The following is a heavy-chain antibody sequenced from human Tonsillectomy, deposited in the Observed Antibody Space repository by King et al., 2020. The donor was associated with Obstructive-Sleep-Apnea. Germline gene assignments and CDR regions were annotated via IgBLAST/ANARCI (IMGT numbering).Heavy chain of an antibody. J-gene: IGHJ5*02. Sequence: QLQESGPGLVKPSETLSLTCTVSGGSVSSRSYYWGWIRQPPGKGLEWIGSSYYSGSTYYNPSLKSRVTISVDTSKNQFSLKLSSVTAADTAVYHCASGPLSITAANWFDPWGQGTLVTVSS. V-gene: IGHV4-39*07. D-gene: IGHD6-25*01. CDR1: GGSVSSRSYY. CDR2: SYYSGST. CDR3: ASGPLSITAANWFDP.